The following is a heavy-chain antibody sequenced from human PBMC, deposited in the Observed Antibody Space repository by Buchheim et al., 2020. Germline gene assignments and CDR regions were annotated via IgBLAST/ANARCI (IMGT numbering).Heavy chain of an antibody. CDR3: ARQVAVAGWFDP. D-gene: IGHD6-19*01. J-gene: IGHJ5*02. CDR1: GYGFTNYW. Sequence: EVQLVQSGAEVKKPGESLRISCKGSGYGFTNYWINWVRQMPGKGLEWMGRIDPSDSYTYYSPSFQGHVTISADKSIGTAYLQWISLEASDTAIYYCARQVAVAGWFDPWGQGTL. V-gene: IGHV5-10-1*01. CDR2: IDPSDSYT.